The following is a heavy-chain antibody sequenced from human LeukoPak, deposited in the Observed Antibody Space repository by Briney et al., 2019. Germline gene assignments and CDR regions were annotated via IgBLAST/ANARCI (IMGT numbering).Heavy chain of an antibody. V-gene: IGHV1-18*01. CDR3: ARDRSNYGYNWFDP. Sequence: ASLKVSCKPSGYTFTIYGISWVRHAPGQRLEWMGWISAYNGNTNYAQKLQGRVTMTTDTSTSTAYMELRSLRSDDTAVYYCARDRSNYGYNWFDPWGQGTLVTVSS. D-gene: IGHD4-11*01. CDR1: GYTFTIYG. J-gene: IGHJ5*02. CDR2: ISAYNGNT.